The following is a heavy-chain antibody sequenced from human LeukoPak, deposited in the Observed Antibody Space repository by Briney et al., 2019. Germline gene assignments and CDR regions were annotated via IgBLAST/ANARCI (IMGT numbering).Heavy chain of an antibody. V-gene: IGHV4-31*03. Sequence: SETLSLTCTVSGGSISSGGYYWSWIRQHPGKGLEWIGYIYYSGSTYYNPSLKSRVTISVDTSKNQFSLKLSSVTAADSAVYYCARSQLVLDYYYGMDVWGQGTTVTVSS. CDR3: ARSQLVLDYYYGMDV. J-gene: IGHJ6*02. CDR2: IYYSGST. CDR1: GGSISSGGYY. D-gene: IGHD6-6*01.